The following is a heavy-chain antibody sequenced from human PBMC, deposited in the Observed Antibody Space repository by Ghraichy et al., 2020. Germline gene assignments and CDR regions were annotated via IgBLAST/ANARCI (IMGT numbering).Heavy chain of an antibody. CDR3: ARERVGMVTAIGGSWFDP. CDR2: IIPIFGTA. V-gene: IGHV1-69*06. Sequence: SVKVSCKASGGTFSSYAISWVRQAPGQGLEWMGGIIPIFGTANYAQKFQGRVTITADKSTSTAYMELSSLRSEDTAVYYCARERVGMVTAIGGSWFDPWGQGTLVTVSS. D-gene: IGHD2-21*02. CDR1: GGTFSSYA. J-gene: IGHJ5*02.